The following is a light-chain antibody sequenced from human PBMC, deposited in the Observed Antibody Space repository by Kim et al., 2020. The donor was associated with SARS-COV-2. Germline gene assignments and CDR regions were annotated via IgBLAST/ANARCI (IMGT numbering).Light chain of an antibody. CDR1: SSDVGGYNY. J-gene: IGLJ1*01. CDR3: SSYTSSSTPYV. Sequence: SITISCTGTSSDVGGYNYVSWYQQHPGKAPKLMIYDVSQRPSGVSNRFSGSKSGNTASLTISGLQAEDEADYYCSSYTSSSTPYVFGTGTKVTVL. CDR2: DVS. V-gene: IGLV2-14*04.